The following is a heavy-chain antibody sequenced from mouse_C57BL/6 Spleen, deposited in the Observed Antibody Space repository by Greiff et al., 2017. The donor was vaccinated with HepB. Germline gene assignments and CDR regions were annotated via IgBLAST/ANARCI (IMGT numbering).Heavy chain of an antibody. J-gene: IGHJ4*01. Sequence: QVQLQQSGAELVRPGTSVKVSCKASGYAFTNYLIEWVKQRPGQGLEWIGVINPGSGGTNYNEKFKGKATLTADKSSSTAYMQRSSLTSEDSAVYFCARRYYGGYAMDYWGQGTSVTVSS. D-gene: IGHD1-1*01. CDR3: ARRYYGGYAMDY. V-gene: IGHV1-54*01. CDR2: INPGSGGT. CDR1: GYAFTNYL.